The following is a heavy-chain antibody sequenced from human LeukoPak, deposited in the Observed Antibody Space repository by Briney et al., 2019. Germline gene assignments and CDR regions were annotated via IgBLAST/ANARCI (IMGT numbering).Heavy chain of an antibody. CDR1: GGSLTNYY. J-gene: IGHJ4*02. D-gene: IGHD3-16*02. V-gene: IGHV4-59*08. Sequence: PSETLSLTCSVSGGSLTNYYWSWIRQPPGKGLEWIGYMYYTGNVNYNPFFKSRVTLSVDTSKNVFSLRLTSVTAADTAIYFCARHGYTASHYFLDFWSQGTLVTVSP. CDR2: MYYTGNV. CDR3: ARHGYTASHYFLDF.